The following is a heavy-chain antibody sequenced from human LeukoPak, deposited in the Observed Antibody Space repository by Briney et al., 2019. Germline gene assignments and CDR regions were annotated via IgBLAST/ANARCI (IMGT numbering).Heavy chain of an antibody. CDR2: ISYDGSNK. J-gene: IGHJ5*02. V-gene: IGHV3-30*04. CDR3: AREVYYYDSSGYPGWFDP. CDR1: GFTFSSYA. Sequence: GGSLRLSCAASGFTFSSYAVHWVRQAPGKGLEWVALISYDGSNKYYADSVKGRFTISRDNSKNTLYLQMNSLRSEDTAVYYCAREVYYYDSSGYPGWFDPWGQGTLVTVSS. D-gene: IGHD3-22*01.